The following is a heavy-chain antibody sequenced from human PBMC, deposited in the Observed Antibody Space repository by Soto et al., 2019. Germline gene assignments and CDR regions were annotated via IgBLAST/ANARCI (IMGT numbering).Heavy chain of an antibody. CDR1: GVTFSNAW. J-gene: IGHJ6*02. D-gene: IGHD4-17*01. Sequence: PGGSLRLSCAASGVTFSNAWMSWVRQAPGKGLEWVGRIKSKTDGGTTDYAAPVKGRFTILRDDSKNTLYLQMNSLRAEDTAVYYCANTATVTTLYYGMDVWGQGTTVTVSS. V-gene: IGHV3-15*01. CDR3: ANTATVTTLYYGMDV. CDR2: IKSKTDGGTT.